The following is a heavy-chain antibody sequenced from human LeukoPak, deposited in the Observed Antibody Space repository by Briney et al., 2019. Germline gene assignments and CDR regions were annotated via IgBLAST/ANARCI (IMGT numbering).Heavy chain of an antibody. CDR3: ARDTGGGYSCYDC. CDR1: GFTFSTYS. V-gene: IGHV3-21*01. J-gene: IGHJ4*02. D-gene: IGHD5-18*01. CDR2: ISSSSSYI. Sequence: GGSLRLSCAASGFTFSTYSMNWVRQAPGKGLEWVSSISSSSSYIYYADSVKGRFTISRDNAKNSLFLQMNSLRAEDTAVYYCARDTGGGYSCYDCWGQGTLVTVSS.